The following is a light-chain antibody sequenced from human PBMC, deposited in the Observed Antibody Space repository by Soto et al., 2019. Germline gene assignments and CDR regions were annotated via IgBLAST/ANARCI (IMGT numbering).Light chain of an antibody. CDR2: DAS. CDR1: QSISNW. CDR3: QQYNTYPFT. J-gene: IGKJ3*01. Sequence: DIQMTQSPSTLSASVGDRVTITCRASQSISNWLAWYQQKPGKAPELLIYDASSLESGVPSRFSGSGSGTEFSLTISSLQPDDFATYYCQQYNTYPFTFGPGTKVDIK. V-gene: IGKV1-5*01.